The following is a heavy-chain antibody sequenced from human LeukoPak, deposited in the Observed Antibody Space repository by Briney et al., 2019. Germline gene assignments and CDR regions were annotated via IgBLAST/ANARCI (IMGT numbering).Heavy chain of an antibody. V-gene: IGHV4-59*01. J-gene: IGHJ4*02. Sequence: SETLSLTCTVSGGSISSYYWSWIRQPPGKGLEWIGYIYYSGSTNYNPSLKSRVTISVDTSKNQLSLKLSSVTAADTAVYYCARVPDYGDYVDYWGQGTLVTVSS. CDR2: IYYSGST. CDR3: ARVPDYGDYVDY. CDR1: GGSISSYY. D-gene: IGHD4-17*01.